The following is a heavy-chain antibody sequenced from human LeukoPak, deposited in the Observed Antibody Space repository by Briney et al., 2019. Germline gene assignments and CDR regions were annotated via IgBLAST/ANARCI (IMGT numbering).Heavy chain of an antibody. V-gene: IGHV4-59*08. Sequence: PSETLSLTCTVSGGSISNYYWSWLRQPPGKGLEWIGYIYYSGSTNYNPSLKSRVTISVDTSKNQFSLKLFSVTAADTAVYYCARHSYYYDSSCYYYFDYWGQGTLVTVSS. CDR2: IYYSGST. J-gene: IGHJ4*02. CDR1: GGSISNYY. D-gene: IGHD3-22*01. CDR3: ARHSYYYDSSCYYYFDY.